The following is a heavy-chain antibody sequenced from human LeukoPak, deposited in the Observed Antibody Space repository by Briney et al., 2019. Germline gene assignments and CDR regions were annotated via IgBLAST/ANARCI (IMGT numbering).Heavy chain of an antibody. V-gene: IGHV3-48*03. D-gene: IGHD4/OR15-4a*01. CDR1: GFTFSSYE. CDR2: ISSSGSTI. CDR3: ARRAGAYSHPYDY. Sequence: PGGSLRLSCAASGFTFSSYEMNWVRQAPGKGLEWVSYISSSGSTIYYADSVKGRFTISRDNVKNSLYLQMNSLRAEDTAVYYCARRAGAYSHPYDYWGQGTLVTVSS. J-gene: IGHJ4*02.